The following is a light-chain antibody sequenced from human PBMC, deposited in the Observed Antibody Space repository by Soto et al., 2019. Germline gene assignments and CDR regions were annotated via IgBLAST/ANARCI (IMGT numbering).Light chain of an antibody. V-gene: IGLV2-8*01. CDR2: GVS. J-gene: IGLJ1*01. CDR3: SSFAGNNNRGV. Sequence: QSALTQPPSASASPGQSVTISCTGTSSDVGGYNYVSWYQQRPGKAPKLMIYGVSQRPSGVPDRFSGSKSGNTATLTVSGLQAEDEADYYCSSFAGNNNRGVFGSGTKGTAL. CDR1: SSDVGGYNY.